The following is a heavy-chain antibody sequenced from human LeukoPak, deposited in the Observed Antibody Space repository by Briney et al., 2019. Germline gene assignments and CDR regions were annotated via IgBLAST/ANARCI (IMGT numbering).Heavy chain of an antibody. CDR2: INPNSGGT. Sequence: ASVKVSCKASGYTFTGYYMHWVRQAPGQGPEWMGRINPNSGGTNYAQKFQGRVTMTRDTSISTAYMELSRLRSGDTAVYYCARGELVGVGVISVGWFDPWGQGTLVTVSS. V-gene: IGHV1-2*06. CDR1: GYTFTGYY. CDR3: ARGELVGVGVISVGWFDP. J-gene: IGHJ5*02. D-gene: IGHD3-10*01.